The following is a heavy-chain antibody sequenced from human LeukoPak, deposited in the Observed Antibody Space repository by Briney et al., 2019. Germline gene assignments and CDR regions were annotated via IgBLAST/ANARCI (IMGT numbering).Heavy chain of an antibody. J-gene: IGHJ4*02. CDR1: GGSISSGGYS. CDR3: AGMVRGVITRGFY. V-gene: IGHV4-30-4*07. CDR2: IYYSGST. Sequence: PSETLSLTCAVSGGSISSGGYSWSWLRQPPGTGLEWIGYIYYSGSTYYNPSLKSRVTISVDTSKNQFSLKLSSVTAADTAVYYCAGMVRGVITRGFYWGQGTLVTVSS. D-gene: IGHD3-10*01.